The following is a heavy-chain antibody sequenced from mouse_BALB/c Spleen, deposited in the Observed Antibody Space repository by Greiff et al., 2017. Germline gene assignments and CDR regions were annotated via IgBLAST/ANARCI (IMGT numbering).Heavy chain of an antibody. J-gene: IGHJ4*01. CDR3: TREGLDYYRYDGRGRYYYAMDY. Sequence: QVQLQQSGAELVRPGASVTLSCKASGYTFTDYEMHWVKQTPVHGLEWIGAIDPETGGTAYNQKFKGKATLTADKSSSTAYMELRSLTSEDSAVYYCTREGLDYYRYDGRGRYYYAMDYWGQGTSVTVSS. V-gene: IGHV1-15*01. CDR2: IDPETGGT. D-gene: IGHD2-14*01. CDR1: GYTFTDYE.